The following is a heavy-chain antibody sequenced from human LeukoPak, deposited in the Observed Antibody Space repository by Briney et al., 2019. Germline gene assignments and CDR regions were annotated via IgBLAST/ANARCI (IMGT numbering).Heavy chain of an antibody. CDR2: IRYDGSNK. CDR3: AKDRTAVRGIGGY. V-gene: IGHV3-30*02. J-gene: IGHJ4*02. CDR1: GFTFSSYG. D-gene: IGHD1-26*01. Sequence: QTGGSLRLSCAASGFTFSSYGMHWVRQAPGKGLEWVAFIRYDGSNKYYADSVKGRFTISRDNSKNTLYLQMNSLRAEDTAVYYCAKDRTAVRGIGGYWGQGTLVTVSS.